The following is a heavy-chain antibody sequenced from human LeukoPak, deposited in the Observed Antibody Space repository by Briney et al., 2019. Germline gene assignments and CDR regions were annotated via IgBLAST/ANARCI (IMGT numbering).Heavy chain of an antibody. V-gene: IGHV1-8*01. J-gene: IGHJ5*02. CDR1: GYTFTSYD. D-gene: IGHD4-17*01. CDR3: ARDYGANSWFDP. CDR2: MNPNSGNT. Sequence: GASVKVSCKASGYTFTSYDINWVRQATGQGLEWMGWMNPNSGNTGYAQKFQGRVTMTRNTSISTAYMELSSLRSEDTAVHYCARDYGANSWFDPWGQGTLVTVSS.